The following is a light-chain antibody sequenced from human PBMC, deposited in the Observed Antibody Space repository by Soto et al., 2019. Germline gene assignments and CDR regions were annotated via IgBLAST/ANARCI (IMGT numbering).Light chain of an antibody. Sequence: ETVMTRSPATLSVSPGERATLSCRASQSVSGDLAWYQQKPGQAPRLLIFAASTRATSVPARFTGSRSGTEFTLTISSLQSEDFAIYYCQQYNNWPRTFGQGTKVDIK. J-gene: IGKJ1*01. CDR2: AAS. V-gene: IGKV3-15*01. CDR1: QSVSGD. CDR3: QQYNNWPRT.